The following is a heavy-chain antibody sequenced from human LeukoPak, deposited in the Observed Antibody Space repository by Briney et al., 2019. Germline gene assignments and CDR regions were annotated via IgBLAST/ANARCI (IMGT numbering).Heavy chain of an antibody. CDR3: IAVIAAAGDFDY. CDR2: IKSKTDGRTT. CDR1: GFTFSNAW. D-gene: IGHD6-13*01. Sequence: GGSLRLSCAASGFTFSNAWMSWVRQAPGKGLEWVGRIKSKTDGRTTDYAAPVKGRFTISRDDSKNTLYLQMNSLKTEDTAVYYCIAVIAAAGDFDYWGQGTLVTVSS. V-gene: IGHV3-15*01. J-gene: IGHJ4*02.